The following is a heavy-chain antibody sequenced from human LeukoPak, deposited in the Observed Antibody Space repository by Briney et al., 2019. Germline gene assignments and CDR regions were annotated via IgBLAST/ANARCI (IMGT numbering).Heavy chain of an antibody. CDR2: ISSTSSYI. Sequence: GGSLRLSCAASGFTFSNYNMNWVRQAPGKGLEWVSSISSTSSYIYYADSVKGRFTISGDNAKNSLYLQMNSLRVADTAVYYCARKSSSLGYYFDYWGQGTLVTVSS. CDR3: ARKSSSLGYYFDY. CDR1: GFTFSNYN. J-gene: IGHJ4*02. D-gene: IGHD6-6*01. V-gene: IGHV3-21*01.